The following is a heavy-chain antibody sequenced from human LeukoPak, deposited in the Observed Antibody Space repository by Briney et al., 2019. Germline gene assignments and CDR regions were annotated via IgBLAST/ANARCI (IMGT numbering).Heavy chain of an antibody. J-gene: IGHJ3*02. D-gene: IGHD3-22*01. Sequence: SGGSLRLSCAASGSTFDDYGMSWVRQAPGKGLEWVSGINWNGGSTGYADSVKGRFTISRDNAKNSLYLQMNSLRAEDTALYYCARAVLRYYDSSGIDAFDIWGQGTMVTASS. CDR2: INWNGGST. CDR3: ARAVLRYYDSSGIDAFDI. CDR1: GSTFDDYG. V-gene: IGHV3-20*04.